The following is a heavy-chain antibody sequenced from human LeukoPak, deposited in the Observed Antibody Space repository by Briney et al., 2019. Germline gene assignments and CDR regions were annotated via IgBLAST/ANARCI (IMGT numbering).Heavy chain of an antibody. CDR1: GGSISSGSYY. D-gene: IGHD6-13*01. CDR2: IYTSGST. J-gene: IGHJ4*02. Sequence: SQTLSLTCTVSGGSISSGSYYWSWIRQTAGTGLEWIGRIYTSGSTNYNPSLKSRVTISVDTSKNQFSLKLSSVTAADTAVYYCARGEDSSSWYVAAIVYWGQGTLITVSS. V-gene: IGHV4-61*02. CDR3: ARGEDSSSWYVAAIVY.